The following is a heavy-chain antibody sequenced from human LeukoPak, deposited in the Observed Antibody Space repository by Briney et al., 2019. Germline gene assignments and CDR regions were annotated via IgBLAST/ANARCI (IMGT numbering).Heavy chain of an antibody. V-gene: IGHV4-34*01. CDR2: INHSGST. Sequence: SETLSLTCAVYGGSFSGYYWSWIRQPPGKGLEWIGEINHSGSTNYNPSLKSRVTISVDTSKNQFSLKLSSVTAADTAVYYCARGTSGIAVAGNWSTNFDYWGQGTLVTVSS. D-gene: IGHD6-19*01. J-gene: IGHJ4*02. CDR1: GGSFSGYY. CDR3: ARGTSGIAVAGNWSTNFDY.